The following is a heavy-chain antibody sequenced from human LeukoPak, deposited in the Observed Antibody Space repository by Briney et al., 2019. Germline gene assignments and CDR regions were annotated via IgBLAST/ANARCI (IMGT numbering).Heavy chain of an antibody. J-gene: IGHJ4*02. Sequence: SETLSLTCTVSGGSISSGSYYWSWIRQPAGKGLEWIGRIYTSGSTNYNPSLKSRVTISVDTSKNQFSLKLSSVTAADTAVYYCARDSAGRYSYGHFDYWGQGTLVTVSS. CDR1: GGSISSGSYY. CDR3: ARDSAGRYSYGHFDY. D-gene: IGHD5-18*01. V-gene: IGHV4-61*02. CDR2: IYTSGST.